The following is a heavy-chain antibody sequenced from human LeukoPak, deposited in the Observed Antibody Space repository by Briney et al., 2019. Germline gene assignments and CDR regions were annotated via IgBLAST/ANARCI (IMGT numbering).Heavy chain of an antibody. Sequence: PGGSLRLSCAASGFTFSSYAMSWVRRAPGKGLEWVSAIGGSGSRRYHADSVKGRFTISRDNSRNTLYLQMNSLRAEDTAVYYCAKDSPLYATSGNWFDPWGQGTLVTVSS. CDR3: AKDSPLYATSGNWFDP. J-gene: IGHJ5*02. CDR2: IGGSGSRR. CDR1: GFTFSSYA. D-gene: IGHD2-8*01. V-gene: IGHV3-23*01.